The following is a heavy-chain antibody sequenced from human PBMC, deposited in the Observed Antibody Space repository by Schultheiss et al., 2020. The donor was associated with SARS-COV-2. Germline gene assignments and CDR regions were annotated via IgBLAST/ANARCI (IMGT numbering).Heavy chain of an antibody. CDR3: VRVAVVTVNWFDP. CDR1: GGSISSGDYY. Sequence: SETLSLTCTVSGGSISSGDYYWSWIRQPPGKGLEWIGHIYYSGSTYYNPSLKSRVTISVDTSKNQFSLKLSPVTAADTAVYYCVRVAVVTVNWFDPWGQGTLVTVSS. CDR2: IYYSGST. V-gene: IGHV4-30-4*01. J-gene: IGHJ5*02. D-gene: IGHD2-21*02.